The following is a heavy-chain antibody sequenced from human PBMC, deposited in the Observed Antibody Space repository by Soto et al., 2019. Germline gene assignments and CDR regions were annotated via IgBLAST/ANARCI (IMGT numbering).Heavy chain of an antibody. D-gene: IGHD2-2*02. CDR1: GFTFSSYA. CDR2: ISGSGGST. CDR3: ARDGLVVPAAISEPAYYMDG. J-gene: IGHJ6*03. V-gene: IGHV3-23*01. Sequence: PGGSLRLSCAASGFTFSSYAMSWVRQAPGKGLEWVSAISGSGGSTYYADSVKGRFTISRDNAKNTLYLQMNSLRAEDTAVYYCARDGLVVPAAISEPAYYMDGWGKGTTVTVSS.